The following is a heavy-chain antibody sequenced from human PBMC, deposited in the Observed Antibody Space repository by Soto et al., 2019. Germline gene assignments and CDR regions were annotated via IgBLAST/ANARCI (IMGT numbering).Heavy chain of an antibody. Sequence: QPGGSLRLSCAASGFSLSRYGMHWVRQGPGKGLEGVAVIWYDGSNKYYADSVKGRFTISRDNSKNTLYLQMNSLRAEDTAVYYCARSYSYDRICYSPVPMSQPLEGMDVWGQLTTVTVSS. V-gene: IGHV3-33*01. CDR3: ARSYSYDRICYSPVPMSQPLEGMDV. J-gene: IGHJ6*02. CDR1: GFSLSRYG. CDR2: IWYDGSNK. D-gene: IGHD3-22*01.